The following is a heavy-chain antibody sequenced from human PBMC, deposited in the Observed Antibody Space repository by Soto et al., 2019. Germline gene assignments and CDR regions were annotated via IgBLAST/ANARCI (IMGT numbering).Heavy chain of an antibody. V-gene: IGHV1-46*01. CDR1: GYTFSSDY. CDR3: ARGSSSGYYFFDY. D-gene: IGHD3-22*01. CDR2: INPSSGST. Sequence: ASVHVSCKTSGYTFSSDYVHWVRQAPGQGLEWVGIINPSSGSTTYAQNFQGRVTMTRDTSTSTVYMELSSLRSEDTAVYCCARGSSSGYYFFDYWGQGTPVTVSS. J-gene: IGHJ4*02.